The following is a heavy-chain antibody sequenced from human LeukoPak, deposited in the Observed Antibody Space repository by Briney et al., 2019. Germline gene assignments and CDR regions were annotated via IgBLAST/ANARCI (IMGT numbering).Heavy chain of an antibody. CDR3: ARGRRSYGDPPYYYMDV. D-gene: IGHD4-17*01. Sequence: SQTLSLTCAISGDSVSSNSATWDWIRQSPSRGLEWLGKTYYRSKWYKDYAVSVKGRITINPDTSKNQFSLQLNSVTPDDTGVYYCARGRRSYGDPPYYYMDVWGIGTTVTVSS. V-gene: IGHV6-1*01. CDR1: GDSVSSNSAT. CDR2: TYYRSKWYK. J-gene: IGHJ6*03.